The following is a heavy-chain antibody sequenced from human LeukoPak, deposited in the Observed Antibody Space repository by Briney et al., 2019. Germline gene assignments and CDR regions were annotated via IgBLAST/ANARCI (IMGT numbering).Heavy chain of an antibody. Sequence: SETLSLTCTTSGVSISRFYWSWVRQPPGKGMEWIGNIYSGVPTYFNPSLKSRVIISVDTSKNQFSLNLTSVTAADTAMYYCVQTTGWPGFDYWGQGILVTVSS. CDR3: VQTTGWPGFDY. CDR1: GVSISRFY. CDR2: IYSGVPT. J-gene: IGHJ4*02. D-gene: IGHD1-1*01. V-gene: IGHV4-4*09.